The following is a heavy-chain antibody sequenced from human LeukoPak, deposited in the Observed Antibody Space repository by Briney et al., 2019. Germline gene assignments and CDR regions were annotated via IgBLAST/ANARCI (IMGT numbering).Heavy chain of an antibody. J-gene: IGHJ4*02. CDR1: GGSISSSSNY. Sequence: PSETLSLTCTVSGGSISSSSNYWGWIRQPPGKGLEWIGSIYYSGSTYYNPSLKSRVTISVDTSKNQFSLRLSSVTAADTAVYYCARGNILTGYCFDFWGQGALVTVSS. V-gene: IGHV4-39*07. D-gene: IGHD3-9*01. CDR3: ARGNILTGYCFDF. CDR2: IYYSGST.